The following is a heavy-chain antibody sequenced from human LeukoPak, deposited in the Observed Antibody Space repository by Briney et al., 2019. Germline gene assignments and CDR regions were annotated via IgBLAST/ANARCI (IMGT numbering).Heavy chain of an antibody. CDR1: GFTFSTYA. CDR3: AKARGASAFDS. CDR2: IRGGST. D-gene: IGHD4/OR15-4a*01. J-gene: IGHJ4*02. Sequence: GGSLRLSCAASGFTFSTYAFSWVRQAPRKGVEWVSAIRGGSTWCADSVEGRFTLSRDDSTNTLFLQMNGPRAEATGVYYCAKARGASAFDSWGQGTLVTVSS. V-gene: IGHV3-23*01.